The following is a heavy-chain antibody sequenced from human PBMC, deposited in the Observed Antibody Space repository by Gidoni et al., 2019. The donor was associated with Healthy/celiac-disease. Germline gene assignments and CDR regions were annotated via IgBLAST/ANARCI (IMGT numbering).Heavy chain of an antibody. Sequence: QITLKESGPTLVKPTQTLTLTCTFSGFSLSTSGVGVGWIRQPPGKALEWLALLYWNDDKRYSPSLKSRLTITKDTSKNQVVLTMTNMDPVDTATYYCAHISSSWYLEYFQHWGQGTLVTVSS. D-gene: IGHD6-13*01. CDR2: LYWNDDK. J-gene: IGHJ1*01. V-gene: IGHV2-5*01. CDR3: AHISSSWYLEYFQH. CDR1: GFSLSTSGVG.